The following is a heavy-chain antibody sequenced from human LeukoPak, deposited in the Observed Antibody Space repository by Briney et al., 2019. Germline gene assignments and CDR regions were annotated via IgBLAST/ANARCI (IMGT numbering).Heavy chain of an antibody. V-gene: IGHV1-2*02. CDR2: INPNSGGT. J-gene: IGHJ3*02. D-gene: IGHD3-3*01. Sequence: ASVKVSCKASGYTFTGYYMHWVRQAPGQGLEWMGWINPNSGGTNYAQKFQGRVTMTRDTSISTAYMELSRLRSDDTAVYYCARRIYDFWSGYYTGPGYAFDIWGQGTMGTVSS. CDR3: ARRIYDFWSGYYTGPGYAFDI. CDR1: GYTFTGYY.